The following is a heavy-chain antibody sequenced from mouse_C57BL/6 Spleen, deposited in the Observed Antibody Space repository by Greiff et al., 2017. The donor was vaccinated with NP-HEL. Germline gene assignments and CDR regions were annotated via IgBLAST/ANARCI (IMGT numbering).Heavy chain of an antibody. Sequence: QVHVKQSGAELAKPGASVKLSCKASGYTFTSYWMHWVKQRPGQGLEWIGYINPSSGYTKYNQKFKDKATLTADKSSSTAYMQLSSLTYEDSAVYYCERHYGSGWGYLDDWGTGTTVTVSS. CDR1: GYTFTSYW. CDR3: ERHYGSGWGYLDD. CDR2: INPSSGYT. D-gene: IGHD1-1*01. J-gene: IGHJ1*03. V-gene: IGHV1-7*01.